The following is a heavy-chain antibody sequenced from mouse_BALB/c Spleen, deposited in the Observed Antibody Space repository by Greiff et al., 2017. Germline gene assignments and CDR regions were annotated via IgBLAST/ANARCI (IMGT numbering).Heavy chain of an antibody. CDR3: ARRGENWDGGD. CDR2: IYPGGGYT. V-gene: IGHV1-63*02. Sequence: QVQLQQSGAELVRPGTSVKLSCKASGYTFTNYWLGWVKQRPGHGLEWIGYIYPGGGYTNYNEKFKGKATLTADTSSSTAYMQLSSLTSEDSAVYFCARRGENWDGGDWGQGTSVTVSS. D-gene: IGHD4-1*01. J-gene: IGHJ4*01. CDR1: GYTFTNYW.